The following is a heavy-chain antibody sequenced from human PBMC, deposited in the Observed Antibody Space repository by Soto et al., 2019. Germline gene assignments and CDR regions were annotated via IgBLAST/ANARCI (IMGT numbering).Heavy chain of an antibody. Sequence: QVQLQESGPGLVKPSQTLSLTCTVSGGSISSGGYYWSWIRQHPGKGLEWIGYIYYSGSTYYNPSLKRRVTISVDTSKNQFSRKLSSVTAADTAVYYCARVGYYGSGAWDIWGQGTMVTVSS. V-gene: IGHV4-31*03. CDR3: ARVGYYGSGAWDI. J-gene: IGHJ3*02. CDR1: GGSISSGGYY. D-gene: IGHD3-10*01. CDR2: IYYSGST.